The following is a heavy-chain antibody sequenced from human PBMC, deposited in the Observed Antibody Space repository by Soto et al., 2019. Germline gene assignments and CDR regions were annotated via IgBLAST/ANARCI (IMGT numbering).Heavy chain of an antibody. CDR3: AKVSVAGTTPLDFDY. CDR2: ISYDGSNK. CDR1: GFTFSSYG. V-gene: IGHV3-30*18. D-gene: IGHD6-19*01. Sequence: PGGSLRLSCAASGFTFSSYGMHWVRQAPGKGLEWVAVISYDGSNKYYADSVKGRFTISRDNSKNTLYLQMNSLRAEDTAVYYCAKVSVAGTTPLDFDYWGQGTLVTVSS. J-gene: IGHJ4*02.